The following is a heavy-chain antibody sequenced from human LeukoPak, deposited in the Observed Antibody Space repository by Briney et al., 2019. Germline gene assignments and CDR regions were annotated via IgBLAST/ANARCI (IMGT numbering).Heavy chain of an antibody. J-gene: IGHJ6*02. V-gene: IGHV4-4*02. CDR1: GGSISSSNW. Sequence: SGTLSLTCAVSGGSISSSNWWSWVRQPPGKGLEWIGEIYHSGSTNYNPSLKSRVTISVDTSKNQFSLKLSSVTAADTAVYYCARVKGWYGRGLYYYYYYGMDVWGQGTTVTVSS. D-gene: IGHD2-15*01. CDR3: ARVKGWYGRGLYYYYYYGMDV. CDR2: IYHSGST.